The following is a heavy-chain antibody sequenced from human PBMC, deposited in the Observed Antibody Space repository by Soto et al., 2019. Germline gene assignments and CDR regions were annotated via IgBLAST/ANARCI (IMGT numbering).Heavy chain of an antibody. J-gene: IGHJ5*02. CDR2: TYYRSKWYK. CDR1: GDSVSSNSAA. Sequence: SQTLSLTCAISGDSVSSNSAAWNWIRQSPSRGLEWLGRTYYRSKWYKEYAASVRSRITINPDTSKNQFSLQLDSVSPEDTAVYYCVRTVGWLDPWGQGILVTVSS. V-gene: IGHV6-1*01. D-gene: IGHD2-15*01. CDR3: VRTVGWLDP.